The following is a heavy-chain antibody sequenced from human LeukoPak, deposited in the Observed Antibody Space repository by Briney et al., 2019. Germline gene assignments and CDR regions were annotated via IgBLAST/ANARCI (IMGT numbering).Heavy chain of an antibody. CDR2: IYTSGSI. D-gene: IGHD6-19*01. V-gene: IGHV4-4*07. Sequence: PSETLSLTCTVSGGSISSYYWSWIRQPAGKGLEWIGRIYTSGSINYNPSLKSRVTMSVDTSKNQFSLKLSSVTAADTAVYYCAGSYSSGWYGTAGYFDYWGQGTLVTVSS. J-gene: IGHJ4*02. CDR3: AGSYSSGWYGTAGYFDY. CDR1: GGSISSYY.